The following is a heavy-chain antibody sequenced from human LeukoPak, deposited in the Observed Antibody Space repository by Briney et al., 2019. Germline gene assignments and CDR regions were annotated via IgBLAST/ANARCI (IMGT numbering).Heavy chain of an antibody. CDR1: GYTFTSYY. J-gene: IGHJ4*02. CDR3: AREPRTAPRFDY. CDR2: INPSGGST. D-gene: IGHD2-21*02. Sequence: ASVKVSCKASGYTFTSYYMHWVRQAPGQGLEWMGIINPSGGSTSYAQKFQGRVTMTRDTSTSTVYMELSGLRSEDTAVYYCAREPRTAPRFDYWGQGTLVTVSS. V-gene: IGHV1-46*01.